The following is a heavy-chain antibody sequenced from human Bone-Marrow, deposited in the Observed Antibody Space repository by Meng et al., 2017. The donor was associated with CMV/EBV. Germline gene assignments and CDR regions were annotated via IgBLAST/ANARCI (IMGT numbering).Heavy chain of an antibody. D-gene: IGHD7-27*01. CDR1: GYTFTAHY. Sequence: ASVKVSCKASGYTFTAHYFHWVRQAPGQGLEWMGWIHPHRGDTSYAQQFQGRVTLTRDTSINTGYMELTRLTSDDTAVYYCARDNNWGPDYWGQGTLVTFYS. J-gene: IGHJ4*02. CDR3: ARDNNWGPDY. CDR2: IHPHRGDT. V-gene: IGHV1-2*02.